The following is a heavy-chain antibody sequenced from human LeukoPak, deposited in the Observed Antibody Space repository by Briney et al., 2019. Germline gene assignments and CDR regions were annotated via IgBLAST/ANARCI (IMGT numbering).Heavy chain of an antibody. CDR1: GGSLSFLY. CDR2: IYYSGST. V-gene: IGHV4-39*07. J-gene: IGHJ4*02. CDR3: ARDAGGYYGSGSHVDY. D-gene: IGHD3-10*01. Sequence: PSEPLSLTCTVSGGSLSFLYWRWTRPPPGKGREGIGSIYYSGSTYYNPSLKSRVTISVDTSKNQFSLKLTSVTAADTAVYYCARDAGGYYGSGSHVDYWGQGTLVTVSS.